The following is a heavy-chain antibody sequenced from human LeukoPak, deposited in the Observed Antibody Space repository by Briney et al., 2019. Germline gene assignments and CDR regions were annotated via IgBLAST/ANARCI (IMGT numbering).Heavy chain of an antibody. CDR1: GGTFSSYA. J-gene: IGHJ2*01. V-gene: IGHV1-69*13. D-gene: IGHD3-3*01. Sequence: ASVKASCKASGGTFSSYAISWVRQAPGQGLEWMGGIIPIFGTANYAQKFQGRVTITADESTSTAYMELSCLRSEDTAVYYCARDQGPSITIFGVATEPYWYFDLWGRGTLVTVSS. CDR3: ARDQGPSITIFGVATEPYWYFDL. CDR2: IIPIFGTA.